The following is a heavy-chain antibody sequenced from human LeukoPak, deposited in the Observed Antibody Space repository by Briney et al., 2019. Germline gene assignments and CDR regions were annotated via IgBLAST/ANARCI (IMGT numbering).Heavy chain of an antibody. D-gene: IGHD3-22*01. V-gene: IGHV4-39*07. Sequence: SETLSLTCTVSGGSISSSSYYWGWIRQPPGKGLEWIGSIYYSGSTYYNPSLKSRVTISVDTSKNQFSLKLSSVTAADTAVYYCARCDSGYHLDYWGQGTLVTVSS. CDR2: IYYSGST. CDR3: ARCDSGYHLDY. CDR1: GGSISSSSYY. J-gene: IGHJ4*02.